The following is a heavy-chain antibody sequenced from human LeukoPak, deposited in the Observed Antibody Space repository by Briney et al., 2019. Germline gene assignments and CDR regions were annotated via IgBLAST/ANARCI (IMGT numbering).Heavy chain of an antibody. D-gene: IGHD2-15*01. CDR3: ARDHVVDGLVFEY. CDR1: GFTFSSHW. CDR2: INQGGSEK. J-gene: IGHJ4*02. V-gene: IGHV3-7*01. Sequence: GGSLRLSCAASGFTFSSHWMSWVRQAPGKGLEWVANINQGGSEKNYVDSVKGRFTISRDNAKNSLYLQMNSPRAEDTAIYYCARDHVVDGLVFEYWGQGTLVAVSS.